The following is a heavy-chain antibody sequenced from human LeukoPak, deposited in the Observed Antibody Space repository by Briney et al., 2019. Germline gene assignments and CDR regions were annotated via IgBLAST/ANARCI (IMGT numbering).Heavy chain of an antibody. J-gene: IGHJ6*04. CDR2: ISSSSSYI. V-gene: IGHV3-21*01. D-gene: IGHD2-2*01. CDR1: GFTFSSYS. CDR3: ARDGPSIVVVPAATLDV. Sequence: GGSLRLSCAASGFTFSSYSMNWVRQAPGKGLEWVSSISSSSSYIYYADSVKGRFTISRDNAKNSLYLQMNSLRAEDTAVYYCARDGPSIVVVPAATLDVWGKGTTVTVSS.